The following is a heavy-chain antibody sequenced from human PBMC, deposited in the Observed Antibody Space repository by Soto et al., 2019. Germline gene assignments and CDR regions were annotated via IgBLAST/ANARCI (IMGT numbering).Heavy chain of an antibody. J-gene: IGHJ4*02. D-gene: IGHD2-2*01. CDR1: GGTFSRYT. V-gene: IGHV1-69*02. Sequence: SVKVSCKSSGGTFSRYTFSWVRQAPGQGLEWMGRTIPILGITNYAQKFRGRVTITADEFTSTVYMELSSLRSEDTALYYCARAPRGCSDTGCYRFDSWGQGTLVTVSS. CDR3: ARAPRGCSDTGCYRFDS. CDR2: TIPILGIT.